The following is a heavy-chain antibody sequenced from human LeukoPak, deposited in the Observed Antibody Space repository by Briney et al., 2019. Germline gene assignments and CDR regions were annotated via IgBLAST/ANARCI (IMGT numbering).Heavy chain of an antibody. CDR2: IYYSGST. V-gene: IGHV4-39*07. CDR1: GGSISSSSYY. Sequence: SETLSLTCTVSGGSISSSSYYWGWIRQPPGKGLEWIGSIYYSGSTYYNPSLKSRVTISVDTSKNQFSLKLSSVTAADTAVYYCARGITMIVVRDWYFDLWGRGTLVTVSS. CDR3: ARGITMIVVRDWYFDL. D-gene: IGHD3-22*01. J-gene: IGHJ2*01.